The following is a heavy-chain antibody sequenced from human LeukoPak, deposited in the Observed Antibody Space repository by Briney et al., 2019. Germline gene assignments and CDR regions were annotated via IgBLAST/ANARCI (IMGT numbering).Heavy chain of an antibody. CDR2: INHSGST. Sequence: SETLSLTCAVYGGSFSGYYWSWIRQPPGKGLEWIGEINHSGSTNYNPSLKSRVTISVDTSKNQFSLKLSSVTAADTAVYYCVRGSRVRIRITIFGVGYYMDVWGKGTTVTVSS. CDR3: VRGSRVRIRITIFGVGYYMDV. J-gene: IGHJ6*03. D-gene: IGHD3-3*01. CDR1: GGSFSGYY. V-gene: IGHV4-34*01.